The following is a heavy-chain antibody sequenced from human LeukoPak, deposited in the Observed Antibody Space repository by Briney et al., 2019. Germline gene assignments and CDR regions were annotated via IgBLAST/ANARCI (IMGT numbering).Heavy chain of an antibody. CDR1: GGTFSSYA. V-gene: IGHV1-69*04. CDR2: IIPILGIA. D-gene: IGHD3-22*01. CDR3: ARDAGDSSGYYYY. J-gene: IGHJ4*02. Sequence: SVKVSCKASGGTFSSYAIIWVRQAPGQGLEWMGRIIPILGIANYAQKFQGRVTITADKSTSTAYMELSSLRSEDTAVYYCARDAGDSSGYYYYWGQGTLVTVSS.